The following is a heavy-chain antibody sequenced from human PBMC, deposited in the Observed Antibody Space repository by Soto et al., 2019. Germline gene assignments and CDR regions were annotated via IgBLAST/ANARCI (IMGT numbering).Heavy chain of an antibody. CDR1: GYSISSGYY. V-gene: IGHV4-38-2*01. CDR2: IYHSGST. J-gene: IGHJ4*02. Sequence: SETLSLTCAVSGYSISSGYYWGWIRQPPGKGLEWIGSIYHSGSTYYNPSLKSRVTISVDTSKNQFSLKLSSVTAADTAVYYCARGDSSSWYYYDYWGQGTLVTVSS. D-gene: IGHD6-13*01. CDR3: ARGDSSSWYYYDY.